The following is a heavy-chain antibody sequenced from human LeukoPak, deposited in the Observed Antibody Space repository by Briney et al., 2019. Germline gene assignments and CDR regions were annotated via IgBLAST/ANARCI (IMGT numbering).Heavy chain of an antibody. D-gene: IGHD3-22*01. CDR1: GYTFTVYY. Sequence: ASVKVSCKASGYTFTVYYMHWGRQAPGQGLEWMGWINPNSGGTNYAQKFQGRVTMTRDTSISTAYMELSRLRSDDTAVYYCARGLDSSGCLPFDHWGQGTLVTVSS. J-gene: IGHJ4*02. CDR2: INPNSGGT. CDR3: ARGLDSSGCLPFDH. V-gene: IGHV1-2*02.